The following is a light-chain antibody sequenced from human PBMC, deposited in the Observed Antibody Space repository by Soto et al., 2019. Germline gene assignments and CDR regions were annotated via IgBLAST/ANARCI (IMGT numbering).Light chain of an antibody. J-gene: IGKJ2*01. CDR1: QSVSSN. CDR2: GAS. Sequence: ETVMTQSPATLSVSPGERATLSCRASQSVSSNLAWYQQKPGQAPRLLIYGASTRATGIPARFSGSGSGTEFTITISSLQSEDFAVYYCQQYNNWPPMYTFGQGTKLETK. CDR3: QQYNNWPPMYT. V-gene: IGKV3-15*01.